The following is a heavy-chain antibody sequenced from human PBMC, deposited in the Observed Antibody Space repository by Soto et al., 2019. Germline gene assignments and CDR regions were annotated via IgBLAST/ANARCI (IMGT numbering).Heavy chain of an antibody. CDR2: IYNSGRT. J-gene: IGHJ4*02. D-gene: IGHD3-10*01. CDR3: AGDYGSGSGSYRFDF. Sequence: SSETLSLTCTVSGASMSAFSWSWIRQPPGRGLEWIGYIYNSGRTIYNPSLKSRVTISMDTSKSQFSLRLNSVTAADTAVYYCAGDYGSGSGSYRFDFWGQGTLVTVSS. V-gene: IGHV4-59*01. CDR1: GASMSAFS.